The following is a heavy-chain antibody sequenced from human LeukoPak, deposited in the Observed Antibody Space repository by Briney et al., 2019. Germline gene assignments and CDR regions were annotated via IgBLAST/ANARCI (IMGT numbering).Heavy chain of an antibody. CDR3: ASGRQLGY. CDR2: IKEDGSEK. V-gene: IGHV3-7*01. CDR1: GFTFSNYW. Sequence: GGSLSLSWAASGFTFSNYWMSWVRQAPGKGLEWVANIKEDGSEKHYVDSAKGRFTISRDNARNSLYLQMNSLRAEDTAVYYCASGRQLGYWGQGTLVTVSS. D-gene: IGHD6-13*01. J-gene: IGHJ4*02.